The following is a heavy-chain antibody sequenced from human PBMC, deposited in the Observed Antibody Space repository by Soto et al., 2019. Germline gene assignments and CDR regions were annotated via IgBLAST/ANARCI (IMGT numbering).Heavy chain of an antibody. J-gene: IGHJ5*02. CDR2: VNAGNGNT. V-gene: IGHV1-18*01. CDR1: GYTFTSYG. D-gene: IGHD3-10*02. Sequence: ASVKVSCKASGYTFTSYGISWVRQAPGQGLEWMGWVNAGNGNTYYSERFEGRVTFTRDTLATTVNMELTSLTYEDTAVYYCGRDQSGIGYYVDWFDPWGQGTLVTVSS. CDR3: GRDQSGIGYYVDWFDP.